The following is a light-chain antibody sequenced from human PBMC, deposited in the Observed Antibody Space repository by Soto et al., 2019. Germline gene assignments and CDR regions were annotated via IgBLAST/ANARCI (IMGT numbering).Light chain of an antibody. CDR3: QQYGPSPQQYGTSPRLT. CDR2: GAF. J-gene: IGKJ4*01. Sequence: EIVLTQSPGTLSLSPGERATLSCRASQSVSSRYLAWYQQKPGQAPRLLISGAFTRATGIPDRFSGSGSGTDFTLTISRLEPEEFAIYYCQQYGPSPQQYGTSPRLTFGGGTKVEIK. CDR1: QSVSSRY. V-gene: IGKV3-20*01.